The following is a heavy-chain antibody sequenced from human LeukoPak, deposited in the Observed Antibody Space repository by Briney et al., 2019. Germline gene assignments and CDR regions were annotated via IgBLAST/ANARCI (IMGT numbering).Heavy chain of an antibody. J-gene: IGHJ6*02. CDR1: GFTFSSYA. CDR2: ISYDGSNK. Sequence: GGSLRLSCAASGFTFSSYAMHWVRQAPGKGLEWVAVISYDGSNKYYADSVKGRFTISRDNSKNTLYLQMNSLRAEDTAVYYCARDGPTPPGYGDDAHYYGMDVWGQGTTVTVSS. D-gene: IGHD4-17*01. V-gene: IGHV3-30*04. CDR3: ARDGPTPPGYGDDAHYYGMDV.